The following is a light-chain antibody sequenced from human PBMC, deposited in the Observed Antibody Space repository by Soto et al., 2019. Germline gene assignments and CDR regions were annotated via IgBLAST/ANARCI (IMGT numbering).Light chain of an antibody. J-gene: IGLJ1*01. Sequence: QSALTQPRSVSGSPGQSVTISCTGTSSDVGGYKYVSWYQQHPGKAPKLMIYDVDKRPSGVPDRFSGSKSGNTASLTISGLQTEDEADYYCCSYAGSSTYVFGTGTKVTVL. CDR3: CSYAGSSTYV. CDR2: DVD. V-gene: IGLV2-11*01. CDR1: SSDVGGYKY.